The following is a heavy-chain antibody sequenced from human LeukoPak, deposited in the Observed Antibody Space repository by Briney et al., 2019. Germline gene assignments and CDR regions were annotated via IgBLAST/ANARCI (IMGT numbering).Heavy chain of an antibody. Sequence: SETLSLTCAVYGGSFSGYYWSWIRQPPGKGLEWIGEINHSGSTNYNPSLKSRVTISVDTSKNQFSLKLSSVTAADTAVYYCARLARYYNRDYWGQGTLVTVSS. CDR2: INHSGST. V-gene: IGHV4-34*01. J-gene: IGHJ4*02. CDR3: ARLARYYNRDY. D-gene: IGHD3-10*01. CDR1: GGSFSGYY.